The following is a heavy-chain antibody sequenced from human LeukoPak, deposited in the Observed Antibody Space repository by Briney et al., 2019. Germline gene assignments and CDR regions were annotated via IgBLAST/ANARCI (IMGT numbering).Heavy chain of an antibody. V-gene: IGHV3-7*03. Sequence: PGGSLRLSCAASGFTFSSSWMSWVRQLPGKGLEWVANIKQDGSETYYVDSVKGRFSISRDNAKNSLYLQMNSLRAEDTAVYYCARDLGDYGDYWGQGTLVTVSS. CDR2: IKQDGSET. CDR3: ARDLGDYGDY. D-gene: IGHD3-10*01. CDR1: GFTFSSSW. J-gene: IGHJ4*02.